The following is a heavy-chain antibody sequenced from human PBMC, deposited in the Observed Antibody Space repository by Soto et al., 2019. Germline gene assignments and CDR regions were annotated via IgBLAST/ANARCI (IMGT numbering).Heavy chain of an antibody. CDR1: GYTFTSYG. Sequence: QVQLVQSGAEVKKPGASVKVSCKASGYTFTSYGISWVRQAPGQGLEWMGWISAYNGNTNYAQKLQGRVTMTTDTSTSTAYMELRGLRSDDTAVYYCARDYSGTAGYYYGMDVWGQGTTVTVSS. CDR3: ARDYSGTAGYYYGMDV. D-gene: IGHD1-1*01. V-gene: IGHV1-18*01. J-gene: IGHJ6*02. CDR2: ISAYNGNT.